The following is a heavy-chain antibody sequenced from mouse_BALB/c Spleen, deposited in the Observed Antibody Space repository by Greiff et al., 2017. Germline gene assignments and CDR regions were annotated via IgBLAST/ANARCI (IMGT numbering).Heavy chain of an antibody. J-gene: IGHJ4*01. Sequence: QVQLQQSGAELMKPGASVKISCKATGYTFSSYWIEWVKQRPGHGLEWIGEILPGSGSTNYNEKFKGKATFTADTSSNTAYMQLSSLTSEDSAVYYCARQLGYYYAMDYWGQGTSVTVSS. D-gene: IGHD4-1*02. CDR1: GYTFSSYW. CDR3: ARQLGYYYAMDY. CDR2: ILPGSGST. V-gene: IGHV1-9*01.